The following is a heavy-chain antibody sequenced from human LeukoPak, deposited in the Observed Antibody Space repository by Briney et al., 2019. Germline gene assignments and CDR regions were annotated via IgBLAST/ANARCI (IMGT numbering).Heavy chain of an antibody. CDR3: AREQQLWGYYYYYMDV. D-gene: IGHD6-13*01. J-gene: IGHJ6*03. V-gene: IGHV4-34*01. Sequence: PSETLSLTCAVYGGSFSGYYWSWFRQPPGKGLEWIGEINHSGSTNYNPSLKSRVTMSVDTSKNQFSLKLSSVTAAATALYYCAREQQLWGYYYYYMDVWGKGTTVTVSS. CDR1: GGSFSGYY. CDR2: INHSGST.